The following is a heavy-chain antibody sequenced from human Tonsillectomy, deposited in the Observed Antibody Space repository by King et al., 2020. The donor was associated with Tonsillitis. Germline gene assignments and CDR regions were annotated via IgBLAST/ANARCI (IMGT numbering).Heavy chain of an antibody. J-gene: IGHJ6*03. CDR1: GGSISGYY. CDR2: IYYSGSS. Sequence: QLQESGPGLVKPSETLSLTCTVSGGSISGYYWSLIRQPPGKGLEWIGYIYYSGSSNYNPPLQSRVIISVDTSKNLYSLHLRSVTAADTAVYYCATYNWNYSYMDVWGKGTTVTVSS. CDR3: ATYNWNYSYMDV. V-gene: IGHV4-59*08. D-gene: IGHD1-20*01.